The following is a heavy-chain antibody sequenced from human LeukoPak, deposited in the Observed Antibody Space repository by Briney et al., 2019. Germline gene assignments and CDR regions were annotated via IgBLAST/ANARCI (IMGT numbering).Heavy chain of an antibody. CDR1: GFTLSNHA. D-gene: IGHD5-12*01. CDR2: ISGSTIYT. J-gene: IGHJ4*02. Sequence: GGSLRLSCVASGFTLSNHAMSWVRQAPGKGLEWVSAISGSTIYTYYADSVKGRFTTSRDNSKNTLYLQMNSLSVEDTAVYFCASQVSGYYFFDSWGQGTLVTVSS. CDR3: ASQVSGYYFFDS. V-gene: IGHV3-23*01.